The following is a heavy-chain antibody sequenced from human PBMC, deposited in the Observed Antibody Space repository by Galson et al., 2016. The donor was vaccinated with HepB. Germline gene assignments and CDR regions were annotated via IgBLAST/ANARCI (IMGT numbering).Heavy chain of an antibody. J-gene: IGHJ4*02. CDR1: GASVSGELYH. Sequence: SETLSLTCSVSGASVSGELYHWSWVRQPPGKGLEWMGHTYYGQGNRYSPSLMGRVSISIDMSKNQFSVTLTSVTAADTAVYYCTTIAVGLGGTGYWGQGTLVTVSS. CDR2: TYYGQGN. CDR3: TTIAVGLGGTGY. V-gene: IGHV4-61*01. D-gene: IGHD2-2*01.